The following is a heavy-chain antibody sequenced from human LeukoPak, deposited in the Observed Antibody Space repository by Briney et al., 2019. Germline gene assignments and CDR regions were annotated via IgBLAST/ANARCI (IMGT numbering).Heavy chain of an antibody. D-gene: IGHD3-16*01. V-gene: IGHV3-13*01. CDR1: GFPFSSHD. Sequence: PGGSLRLSCAASGFPFSSHDMHWVRQAPGKTLEWVSVIGADGDIYYSVSVKGRFTISRENAKNSLYLQMNSLRAGDTAVYYCARARNGGSFDPWGQGTLVNVSS. J-gene: IGHJ5*02. CDR3: ARARNGGSFDP. CDR2: IGADGDI.